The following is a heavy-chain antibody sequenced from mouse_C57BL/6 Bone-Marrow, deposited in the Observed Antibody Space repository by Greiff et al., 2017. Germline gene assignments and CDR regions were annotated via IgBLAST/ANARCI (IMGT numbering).Heavy chain of an antibody. CDR1: GYTFTSYW. D-gene: IGHD3-3*01. V-gene: IGHV1-72*01. CDR2: IDPNGGGT. CDR3: AREGPQAWLAY. J-gene: IGHJ3*01. Sequence: QVQLQQPGAELVKPGASVKLSCAASGYTFTSYWMHWVKQRPGRGLEWIGRIDPNGGGTKYNEKFKSKATLTADTSSSTAYMQLSSLTSEDSAVYYCAREGPQAWLAYWGQGTLVTVSA.